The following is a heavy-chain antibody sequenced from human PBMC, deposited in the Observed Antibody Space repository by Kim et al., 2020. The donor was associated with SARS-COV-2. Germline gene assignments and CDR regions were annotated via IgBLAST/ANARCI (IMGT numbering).Heavy chain of an antibody. CDR3: ARGRSVDV. D-gene: IGHD3-3*01. V-gene: IGHV3-7*01. J-gene: IGHJ6*02. Sequence: GGSLRLSCAASGFIFSSYWMTWVRQAPGKGLEWVANIKLDGSEKYYVDSVKGRFTISRDTAKDSLFLQMNSLRAEDTAVYYCARGRSVDVWGQGTTVTVSS. CDR1: GFIFSSYW. CDR2: IKLDGSEK.